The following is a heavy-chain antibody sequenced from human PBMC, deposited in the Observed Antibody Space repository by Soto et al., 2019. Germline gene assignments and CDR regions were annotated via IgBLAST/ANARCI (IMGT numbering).Heavy chain of an antibody. CDR1: GYTFTSYD. CDR2: MNPNTGNS. J-gene: IGHJ4*02. Sequence: QVQLVQSGAEVRKPGGSVKVSCEASGYTFTSYDIYWVRQATGQGLEWMGWMNPNTGNSGYAQKFQGRVTMTSDTSISTAHMELSSLRSEDTSVYYSARRAQTNGWNGFGADKYYFDFWGQVTLVTVSS. D-gene: IGHD1-1*01. CDR3: ARRAQTNGWNGFGADKYYFDF. V-gene: IGHV1-8*01.